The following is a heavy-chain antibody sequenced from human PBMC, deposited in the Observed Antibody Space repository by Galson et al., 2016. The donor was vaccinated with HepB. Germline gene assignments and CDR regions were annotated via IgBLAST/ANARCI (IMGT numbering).Heavy chain of an antibody. V-gene: IGHV2-5*02. CDR1: GFSLSTSGVG. D-gene: IGHD2-2*01. Sequence: PALVKPTQTLTLTCTFSGFSLSTSGVGVGWIRQPPGKALEWLALIYWDDDKRYSPSLKSRLTIIKDTSKNQVVLTMTNMDPVDTATYFCAHTLVIPTALSYYFDYWGQGTLVTVSS. J-gene: IGHJ4*02. CDR2: IYWDDDK. CDR3: AHTLVIPTALSYYFDY.